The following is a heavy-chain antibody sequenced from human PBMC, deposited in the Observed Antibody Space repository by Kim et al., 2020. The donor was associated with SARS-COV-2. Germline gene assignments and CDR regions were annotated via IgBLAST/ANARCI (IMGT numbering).Heavy chain of an antibody. V-gene: IGHV3-30-3*01. CDR1: GFTFSSYA. CDR3: ARTRIAAAGQSDYYGMDV. J-gene: IGHJ6*02. D-gene: IGHD6-13*01. Sequence: GGSLRLSCAASGFTFSSYAMHWVRQAPGKGLEWVAVISYDGSNKYYADSVKGRFTISRDNSKNTLYLQMNSLRAEDTAVYYCARTRIAAAGQSDYYGMDVWGQGTTVTVSS. CDR2: ISYDGSNK.